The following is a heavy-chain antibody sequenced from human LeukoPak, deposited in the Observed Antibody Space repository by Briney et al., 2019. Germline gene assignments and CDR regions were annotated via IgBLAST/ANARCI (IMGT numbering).Heavy chain of an antibody. Sequence: PSETLSLTCTVSGGSISSSSYYWGWIRQPPGKGLEWIGSIYYSGSTYYNPSLKSRVTISVDTSKNQFSLKLSSVTAADTAVYYCARAPRYFDWLPQYYFDYWGQGTLVTVSS. V-gene: IGHV4-39*07. D-gene: IGHD3-9*01. CDR2: IYYSGST. CDR1: GGSISSSSYY. J-gene: IGHJ4*02. CDR3: ARAPRYFDWLPQYYFDY.